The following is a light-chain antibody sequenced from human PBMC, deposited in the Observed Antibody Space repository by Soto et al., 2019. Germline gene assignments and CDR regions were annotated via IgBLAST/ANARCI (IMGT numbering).Light chain of an antibody. CDR1: QGISTY. CDR3: QQYNSYSWT. CDR2: ASS. Sequence: DIQLTQSPSFLSASVVDRVTITFRASQGISTYLAWYQQKPGKAPKLLIYASSTLQSGVPSRFSGSGSGTEFTLTISSLQPDDFATYYCQQYNSYSWTFGQGTKVDIK. J-gene: IGKJ1*01. V-gene: IGKV1-9*01.